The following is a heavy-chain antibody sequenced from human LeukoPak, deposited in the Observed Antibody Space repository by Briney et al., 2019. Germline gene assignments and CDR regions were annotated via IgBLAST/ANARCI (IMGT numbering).Heavy chain of an antibody. CDR2: ISAYNGNT. CDR3: AREFAVLTGYSPLYYFDY. D-gene: IGHD3-9*01. J-gene: IGHJ4*02. CDR1: GYTFTSYG. V-gene: IGHV1-18*04. Sequence: ASVKVSCKASGYTFTSYGISWVRQAPGQGLEWMGWISAYNGNTNYAQKLQGRVTMTTDTSTSTAYMELRSLRSDDTAVYYCAREFAVLTGYSPLYYFDYWGQGTLVTVSS.